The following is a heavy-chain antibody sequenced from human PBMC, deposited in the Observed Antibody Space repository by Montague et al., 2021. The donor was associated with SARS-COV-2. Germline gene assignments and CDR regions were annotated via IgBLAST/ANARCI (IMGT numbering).Heavy chain of an antibody. CDR1: GFTFRSYT. CDR3: VRGGACSGGKCNGGARD. D-gene: IGHD2-15*01. V-gene: IGHV3-21*01. Sequence: SRSLSLSAPGFTFRSYTMNWVRQSPGMGLEWVSFISSSSSSIYYADSLKGRFTISRDNAKNSLYLQMNSLRVEDTAVYYCVRGGACSGGKCNGGARDWGQGTLVTVSS. CDR2: ISSSSSSI. J-gene: IGHJ4*02.